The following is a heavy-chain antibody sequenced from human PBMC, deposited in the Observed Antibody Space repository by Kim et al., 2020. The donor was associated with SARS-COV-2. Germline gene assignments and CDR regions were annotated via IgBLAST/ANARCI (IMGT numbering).Heavy chain of an antibody. CDR2: IRSSSNSK. CDR3: AREVLASTDAFDI. CDR1: GFTFSSYE. V-gene: IGHV3-48*03. Sequence: GGSLRLSCAASGFTFSSYEMNWVRQAPEKGLEWVSYIRSSSNSKYYVDSVKGRFTISRDNAKDSLYLQMNGLRAEDTAVYYCAREVLASTDAFDIWGQGTMRTVSS. J-gene: IGHJ3*02. D-gene: IGHD2-2*01.